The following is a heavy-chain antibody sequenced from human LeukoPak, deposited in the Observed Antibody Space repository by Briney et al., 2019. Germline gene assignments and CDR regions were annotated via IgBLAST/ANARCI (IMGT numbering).Heavy chain of an antibody. CDR2: INHSGST. Sequence: SETLSLTCAVYGGSFSGYYWSWIRQPPGKGLEWIGEINHSGSTNYNPSLMSRVTISVDTSKNQFSLKLSSVTAADTAVYYCARDMVVAATPPWYYYYGMDVWGQGTTVTVSS. V-gene: IGHV4-34*01. D-gene: IGHD2-15*01. CDR1: GGSFSGYY. J-gene: IGHJ6*02. CDR3: ARDMVVAATPPWYYYYGMDV.